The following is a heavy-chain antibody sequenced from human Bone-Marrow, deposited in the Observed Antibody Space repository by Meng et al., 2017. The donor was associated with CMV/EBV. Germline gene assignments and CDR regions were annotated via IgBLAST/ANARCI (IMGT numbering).Heavy chain of an antibody. CDR1: GGSISSYY. D-gene: IGHD3-3*01. J-gene: IGHJ5*02. CDR2: IYYSGYT. CDR3: ARDPGVEVLRFWEWYHQGGWFDP. Sequence: SETLSLTCTVSGGSISSYYWSWIRQSPGKGLEWIGSIYYSGYTHYNPSLKSRVTISVDTSKNQFSLKLSSVTAADTAVYYCARDPGVEVLRFWEWYHQGGWFDPWGQGTLVTVSS. V-gene: IGHV4-39*07.